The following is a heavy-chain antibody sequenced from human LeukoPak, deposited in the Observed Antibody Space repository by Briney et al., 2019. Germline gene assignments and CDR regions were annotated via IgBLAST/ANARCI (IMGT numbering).Heavy chain of an antibody. Sequence: PGGSLRLSCEASGFTFSDYGINWVRQAPGKGLEWVSSITNSGSYTYYGDSVKGRFTISRDNSKNTLYLQMNSLRVEDTAVYFCAKDHRGFDDFWTGYDYWGQGTLVTVSS. CDR1: GFTFSDYG. CDR3: AKDHRGFDDFWTGYDY. D-gene: IGHD3/OR15-3a*01. CDR2: ITNSGSYT. V-gene: IGHV3-23*01. J-gene: IGHJ4*02.